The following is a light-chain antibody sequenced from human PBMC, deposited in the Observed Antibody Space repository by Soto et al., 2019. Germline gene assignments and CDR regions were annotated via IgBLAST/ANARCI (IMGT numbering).Light chain of an antibody. Sequence: DIQMTQSPSSLSASVGDRVTITCRASQSISSYLNWYQQKPGKAPKLLIYAASSLKSGVPSRFSGSGSGTDFTLTISSLQPEDVATYYCQQSYSTLWTLGQGTKVELK. CDR1: QSISSY. CDR3: QQSYSTLWT. J-gene: IGKJ1*01. V-gene: IGKV1-39*01. CDR2: AAS.